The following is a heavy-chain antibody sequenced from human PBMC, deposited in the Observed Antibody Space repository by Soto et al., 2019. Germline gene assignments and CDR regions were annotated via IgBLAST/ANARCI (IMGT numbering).Heavy chain of an antibody. D-gene: IGHD3-16*01. J-gene: IGHJ5*02. CDR1: GGSISSGDYY. V-gene: IGHV4-30-4*01. CDR2: IYYSGGT. CDR3: ARASTGELWVYANWFDP. Sequence: QVQLQESGPGLVKPSQTLSLTCTVSGGSISSGDYYWSWIRQPPGKGLEWIGFIYYSGGTYYKPSVKSRVTLSVDTSKNKYSLNLSSVTAADTAVYYCARASTGELWVYANWFDPWGPGTLVTVSS.